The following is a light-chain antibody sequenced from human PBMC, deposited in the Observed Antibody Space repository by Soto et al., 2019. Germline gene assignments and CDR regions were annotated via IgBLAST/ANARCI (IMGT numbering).Light chain of an antibody. Sequence: IQMTQSPSTLSASVGDRVSITCRASQTIFSWLAWYQQRPGKAPSLLIYKASSLESGVPSRYSGSGSGTEFTLTISGLQPDDFATYYCQQYNSYPYSFGQGTKLEI. CDR1: QTIFSW. V-gene: IGKV1-5*03. J-gene: IGKJ2*03. CDR2: KAS. CDR3: QQYNSYPYS.